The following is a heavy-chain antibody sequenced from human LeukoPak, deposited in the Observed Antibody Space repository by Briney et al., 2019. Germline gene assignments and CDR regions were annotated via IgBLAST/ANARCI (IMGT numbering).Heavy chain of an antibody. Sequence: GGSLRLSCVASGLPIADFAMHWVRQAPGKGLEWVAVIWYDGSNKYYADSVKGRFTISRDNSKNTLYLQMNSLRAEDTAVYYCARHHCSSTSCYEGGLDYWGQGTLVTVSS. CDR1: GLPIADFA. CDR3: ARHHCSSTSCYEGGLDY. V-gene: IGHV3-33*08. D-gene: IGHD2-2*01. J-gene: IGHJ4*02. CDR2: IWYDGSNK.